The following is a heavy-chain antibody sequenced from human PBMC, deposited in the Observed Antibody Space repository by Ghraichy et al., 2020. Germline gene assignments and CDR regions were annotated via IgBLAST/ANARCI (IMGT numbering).Heavy chain of an antibody. D-gene: IGHD5-18*01. CDR1: GFTFSSYA. J-gene: IGHJ6*02. Sequence: GGSLRLSCAASGFTFSSYAMSWVRQAPGKGLEWVSAISGSGGSTYYADSVKGRFTISRDNSKNTLYLQMNSLRAEDTAVYYCAKPDTAMVFPYYYYGMDVWGQGTTVTVSS. CDR2: ISGSGGST. V-gene: IGHV3-23*01. CDR3: AKPDTAMVFPYYYYGMDV.